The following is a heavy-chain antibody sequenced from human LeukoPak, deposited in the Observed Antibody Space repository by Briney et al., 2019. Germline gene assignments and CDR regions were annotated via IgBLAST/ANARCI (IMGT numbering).Heavy chain of an antibody. J-gene: IGHJ4*02. CDR2: INVVNGAI. V-gene: IGHV3-48*01. CDR1: GFTLRYYQ. Sequence: PGGSLRLSCATSGFTLRYYQMNWVRQAPGKGLEWVSYINVVNGAIYYADSVKGRFTISGDIATNSVYLQMNSLRAEDTAVYYCGRRRGMGSLDYWGQGTRVTVSS. D-gene: IGHD2-8*01. CDR3: GRRRGMGSLDY.